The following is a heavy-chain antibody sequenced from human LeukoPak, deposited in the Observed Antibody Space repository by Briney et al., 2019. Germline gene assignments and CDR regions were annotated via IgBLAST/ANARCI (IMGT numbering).Heavy chain of an antibody. Sequence: PSETLSLTCTVSGGSISSSSFYCGWIRQPPGKGLEWIGSIYSSGTTYYSPSLKSRVTISVDTSKNQFSLKLNSVTAADTAVYYCARGPYVWGQGTMVTVSS. CDR1: GGSISSSSFY. V-gene: IGHV4-39*01. J-gene: IGHJ3*01. CDR3: ARGPYV. CDR2: IYSSGTT.